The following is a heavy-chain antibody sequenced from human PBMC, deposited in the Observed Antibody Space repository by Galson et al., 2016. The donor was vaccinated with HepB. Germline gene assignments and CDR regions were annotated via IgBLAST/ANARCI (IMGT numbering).Heavy chain of an antibody. CDR2: IGTAGDT. Sequence: LRLSCAASGFSLSKYDMHWVRQETGKGLEWVSGIGTAGDTYYPGSVKGRFTTSREDAKNSFYLQMNSLRAGDTAIYYCARAPRYYQYYGMDVWGQGTTVTVSS. D-gene: IGHD2-21*01. J-gene: IGHJ6*02. CDR3: ARAPRYYQYYGMDV. CDR1: GFSLSKYD. V-gene: IGHV3-13*01.